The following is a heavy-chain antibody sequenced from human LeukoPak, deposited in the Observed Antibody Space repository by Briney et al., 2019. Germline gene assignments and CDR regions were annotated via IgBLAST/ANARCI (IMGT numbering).Heavy chain of an antibody. V-gene: IGHV3-53*01. CDR1: GFIVSSNY. CDR2: IYSGGST. J-gene: IGHJ5*01. CDR3: ARDRSGWYDS. Sequence: PGGSLRLSCAASGFIVSSNYMSWVRQAPGKGLEWVSVIYSGGSTYYADSVKGRFTISRDISKNTLYLQMNSLRAEDTAVYYCARDRSGWYDSWGQGTLVIVSS. D-gene: IGHD3-3*01.